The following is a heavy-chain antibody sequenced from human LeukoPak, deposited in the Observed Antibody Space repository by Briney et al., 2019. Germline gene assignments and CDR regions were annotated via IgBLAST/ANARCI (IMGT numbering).Heavy chain of an antibody. J-gene: IGHJ5*02. CDR2: INTSGST. CDR3: AREGGDPRWLDP. CDR1: GGSISSYY. Sequence: SETLSLTCTVSGGSISSYYWTWIRQSAGKGLEGIGRINTSGSTNYNPSLRSRVTMSVNTSKNQFSLTLPSVTAADTAVYSCAREGGDPRWLDPWGQGTLVTVSS. D-gene: IGHD6-25*01. V-gene: IGHV4-4*07.